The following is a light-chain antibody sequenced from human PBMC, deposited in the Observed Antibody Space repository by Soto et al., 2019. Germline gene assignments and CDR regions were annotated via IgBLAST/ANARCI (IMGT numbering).Light chain of an antibody. CDR2: EVS. J-gene: IGLJ1*01. Sequence: QSALTQPASVSGSPRQSITISCTGTGSDVGGHDYVSWFQQRPGEAPKLIIYEVSNRPSGLSDRFSGSKSGNTASLTISGLQAEDEADYYCSSYTSSSTLYVFGTGTKVTV. CDR1: GSDVGGHDY. CDR3: SSYTSSSTLYV. V-gene: IGLV2-14*01.